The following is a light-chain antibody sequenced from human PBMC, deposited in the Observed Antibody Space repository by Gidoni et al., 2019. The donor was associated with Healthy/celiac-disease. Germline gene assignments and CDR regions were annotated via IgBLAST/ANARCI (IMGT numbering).Light chain of an antibody. J-gene: IGKJ1*01. CDR2: GAS. V-gene: IGKV3-20*01. CDR3: QQYGSSLRT. Sequence: DIVLTQSPGTLSLSPGERATLSCSASQSVSSSYLAWYQQKPGQAPRLLIYGASSRATGIPDRFSGSGSGTDFTLTISRLEPEDFAVYYCQQYGSSLRTFGQGTKVEIK. CDR1: QSVSSSY.